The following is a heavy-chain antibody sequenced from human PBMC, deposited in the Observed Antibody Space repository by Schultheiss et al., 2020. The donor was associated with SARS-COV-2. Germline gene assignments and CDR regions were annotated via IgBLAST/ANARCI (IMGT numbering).Heavy chain of an antibody. D-gene: IGHD2-15*01. J-gene: IGHJ4*02. V-gene: IGHV3-23*01. CDR1: GFTFRNYG. CDR2: ISASADST. Sequence: GGSLRLSCVASGFTFRNYGMHWVRQAPGKGLEWVSGISASADSTFSANSVKGRFTISRDGSKSTLYLQMNSLRAEDTAIYYCVKGNGGSCYSAHDSWGQGTLVTVSS. CDR3: VKGNGGSCYSAHDS.